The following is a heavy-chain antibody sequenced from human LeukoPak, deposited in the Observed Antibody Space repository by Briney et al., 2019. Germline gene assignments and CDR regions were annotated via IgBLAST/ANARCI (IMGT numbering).Heavy chain of an antibody. J-gene: IGHJ3*02. CDR2: ISSSSSYI. CDR3: ARTKDKVLQLWLRGDAFDI. CDR1: GFTFSSYS. D-gene: IGHD5-18*01. Sequence: GGSLRLSCAASGFTFSSYSMNWVRQAPGKGLEWVSSISSSSSYIYYADSVKGRFTISRDNAKNSLYLQMNSLRAEDTAVYYCARTKDKVLQLWLRGDAFDIWGQGTMVTVSS. V-gene: IGHV3-21*01.